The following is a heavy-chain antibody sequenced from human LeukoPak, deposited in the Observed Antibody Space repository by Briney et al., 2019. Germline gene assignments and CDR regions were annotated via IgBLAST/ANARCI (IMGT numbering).Heavy chain of an antibody. V-gene: IGHV1-8*01. D-gene: IGHD4-17*01. CDR2: MNPNSGNT. Sequence: ASVKVFCKASGHTFTRYDINWAPQATGQGLEWMGWMNPNSGNTGYAQNVQGRVTMTRNTSISTAYMELSSLISEDTAVYNCARGSNLYYGVQIDYWGQGTLVTVSS. CDR1: GHTFTRYD. J-gene: IGHJ4*02. CDR3: ARGSNLYYGVQIDY.